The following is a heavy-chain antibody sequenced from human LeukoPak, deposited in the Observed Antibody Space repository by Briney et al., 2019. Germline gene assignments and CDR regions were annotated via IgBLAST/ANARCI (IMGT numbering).Heavy chain of an antibody. D-gene: IGHD2-15*01. CDR1: GGSISSYY. V-gene: IGHV4-4*07. CDR2: IYTSGST. J-gene: IGHJ4*02. Sequence: SETLSLTCPVSGGSISSYYWSWIRQPAGKGLEWIGRIYTSGSTNYNPSLKSRVTMSVDTSKNQFSLKLSSVTAADTAVYYCARDHCSGGSCYSHYFDYWGQGTLVTVSS. CDR3: ARDHCSGGSCYSHYFDY.